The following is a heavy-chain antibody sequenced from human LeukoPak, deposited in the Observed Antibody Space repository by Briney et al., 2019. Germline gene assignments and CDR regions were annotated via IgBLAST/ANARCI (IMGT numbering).Heavy chain of an antibody. CDR1: GFTFSSYP. V-gene: IGHV3-64D*09. CDR3: VKGYSGYDHFDY. D-gene: IGHD5-12*01. CDR2: ISSNGGSR. Sequence: GGSLRLSCSASGFTFSSYPMHWVRQAPGKGLEYVPAISSNGGSRYYADSVKGRFTISRDNSKNTLYLQMSSLRPEDTAVYYCVKGYSGYDHFDYWGQGTLVTVSS. J-gene: IGHJ4*02.